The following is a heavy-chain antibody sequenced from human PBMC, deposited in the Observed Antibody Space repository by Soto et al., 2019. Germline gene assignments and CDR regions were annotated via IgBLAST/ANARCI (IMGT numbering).Heavy chain of an antibody. CDR3: ARYGSPPYYYYGMDV. V-gene: IGHV3-74*01. CDR2: IKSDGSST. D-gene: IGHD3-10*01. CDR1: GFTSSNYW. J-gene: IGHJ6*02. Sequence: GGSLRLSCAASGFTSSNYWMHWVRQAPGKGLVWVSRIKSDGSSTSYADSVKGRFTISRDNAKNTLDLQMHGLRAEDTATYYCARYGSPPYYYYGMDVWGQGTTVTISS.